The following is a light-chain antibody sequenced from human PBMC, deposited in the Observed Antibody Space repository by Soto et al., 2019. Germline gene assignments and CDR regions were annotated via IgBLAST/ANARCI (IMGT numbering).Light chain of an antibody. CDR3: QQSYSTLIT. J-gene: IGKJ5*01. CDR1: QGISTY. Sequence: DIQMTQSPSSLSSSVGDRFTIGCRASQGISTYLAWYQQKPGKVPKLLIYAASTLLSGVPSRFSGSGSGTDFTLTISSLQPEDFATYYCQQSYSTLITFGQGTRLEIK. V-gene: IGKV1-27*01. CDR2: AAS.